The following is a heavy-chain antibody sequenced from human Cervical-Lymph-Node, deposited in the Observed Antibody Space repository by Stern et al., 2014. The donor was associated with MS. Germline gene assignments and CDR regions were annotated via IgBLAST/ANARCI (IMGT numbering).Heavy chain of an antibody. CDR3: ARAAGMLDY. CDR1: GYTFTNYG. V-gene: IGHV1-18*01. Sequence: QMQLVQYGDEVKKPGASVKVSCKTSGYTFTNYGISWVRLAPGQGLEWMGWITAYNGNTNYAQNFQGRVTLTTDTSTSTVYMELKSLRPDDAAVYYCARAAGMLDYWGQGTLVTVS. J-gene: IGHJ4*02. D-gene: IGHD1-1*01. CDR2: ITAYNGNT.